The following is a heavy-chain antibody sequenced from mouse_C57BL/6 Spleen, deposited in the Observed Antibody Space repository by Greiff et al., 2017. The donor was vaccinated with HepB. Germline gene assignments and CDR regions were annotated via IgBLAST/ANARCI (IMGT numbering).Heavy chain of an antibody. CDR2: INPSSGYT. CDR1: GYTFTSYW. J-gene: IGHJ4*01. V-gene: IGHV1-7*01. CDR3: AIALYGSSYDAMDY. Sequence: QVHVKQSGAELAKPGASVKLSCKASGYTFTSYWMHWVKQRPGQGLEWIGYINPSSGYTKYNQKFKDKATLTADKSSSTAYMQLSSLTYEDSAVYYCAIALYGSSYDAMDYWGQGTSVTVSS. D-gene: IGHD1-1*01.